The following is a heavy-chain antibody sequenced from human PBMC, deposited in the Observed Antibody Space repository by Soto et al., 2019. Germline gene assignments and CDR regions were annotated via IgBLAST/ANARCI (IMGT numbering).Heavy chain of an antibody. CDR3: ARRSCSSTSCYTYYYYYGMDV. J-gene: IGHJ6*02. V-gene: IGHV1-69*01. D-gene: IGHD2-2*02. CDR1: GGTFSSYA. CDR2: IIPIFGTA. Sequence: QVQLVQSGAEVKKPGSSVQVSCKASGGTFSSYAISWVRQAPGQGLEWMGGIIPIFGTANYAQKFQGRVTITADEFTSTAYMELSSMRSEDTAVYYCARRSCSSTSCYTYYYYYGMDVWGQGTTVTVSS.